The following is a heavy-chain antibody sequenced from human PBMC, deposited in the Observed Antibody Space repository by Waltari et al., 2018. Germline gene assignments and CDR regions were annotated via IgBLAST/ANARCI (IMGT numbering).Heavy chain of an antibody. CDR2: INSDGRST. CDR3: ARVMDGYNPRP. D-gene: IGHD5-12*01. CDR1: GCTFSSYW. Sequence: EVQLVESGGVLVQPGGSLRLSCAASGCTFSSYWMHWPLQAPGKGLVWVSRINSDGRSTISAVFVKGRFTISRDNAKNTLYLQMNSLRAEDTAVYYCARVMDGYNPRPRGQGTLVTVSS. V-gene: IGHV3-74*01. J-gene: IGHJ5*02.